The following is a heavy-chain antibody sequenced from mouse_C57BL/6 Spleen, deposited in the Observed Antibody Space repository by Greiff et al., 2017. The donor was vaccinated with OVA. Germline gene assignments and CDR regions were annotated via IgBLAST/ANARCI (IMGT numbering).Heavy chain of an antibody. CDR3: AKTDYGSSYGGFAY. J-gene: IGHJ3*01. CDR2: IWSGGST. D-gene: IGHD1-1*01. V-gene: IGHV2-4*01. CDR1: GFSLTSYG. Sequence: QVQLKESGPGLVQPSQSLSITCTVSGFSLTSYGVHWVRQPPGKGLEWLGVIWSGGSTDYNAAFISRLSISKDNSKSQVFFKMNSLQAYDTAIYYCAKTDYGSSYGGFAYWGQGTLVTVSA.